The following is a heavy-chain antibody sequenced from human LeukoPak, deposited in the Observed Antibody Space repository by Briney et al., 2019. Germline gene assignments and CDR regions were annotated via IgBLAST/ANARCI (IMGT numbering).Heavy chain of an antibody. V-gene: IGHV3-30*04. J-gene: IGHJ4*02. D-gene: IGHD1-1*01. Sequence: GGSLRLSCSASGFTFSSYAMHWVRQAPGKGLEWVAVISYDGSNKYYADSVKGRFTISRDNSKNTLYLQMNSLRAEDTAVYYCARDPLGTRPGFDYWGQGTLVTVSS. CDR2: ISYDGSNK. CDR3: ARDPLGTRPGFDY. CDR1: GFTFSSYA.